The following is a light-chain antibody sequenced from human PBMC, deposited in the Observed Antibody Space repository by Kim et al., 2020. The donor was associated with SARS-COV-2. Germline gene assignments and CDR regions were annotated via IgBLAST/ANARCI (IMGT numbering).Light chain of an antibody. CDR2: VNGDGSH. Sequence: ASAKLTCRLNHEHGLYAIAWHQQRSDKGPRDLMKVNGDGSHNKGDGTPDRFSGSTSGAERYLTISSLQSEDEADYYCQTWGTGIVAFGGGTQLTVL. CDR1: HEHGLYA. V-gene: IGLV4-69*01. CDR3: QTWGTGIVA. J-gene: IGLJ2*01.